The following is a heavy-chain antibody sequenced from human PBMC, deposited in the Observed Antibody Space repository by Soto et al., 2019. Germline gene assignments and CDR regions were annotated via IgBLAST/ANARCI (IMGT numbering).Heavy chain of an antibody. J-gene: IGHJ5*02. Sequence: SGPTLVNPTQTLTVTCTFPGFSLTATGVGVGWIRQPPGKALEWLALLYWDDDKRYTPSLRNRLTIAKDTSKNQVVLIMTNVDPADTGTYYCSNPFHVVDGPPPGNNWFDPWGQGTLVTVSS. CDR3: SNPFHVVDGPPPGNNWFDP. V-gene: IGHV2-5*02. CDR1: GFSLTATGVG. CDR2: LYWDDDK. D-gene: IGHD4-17*01.